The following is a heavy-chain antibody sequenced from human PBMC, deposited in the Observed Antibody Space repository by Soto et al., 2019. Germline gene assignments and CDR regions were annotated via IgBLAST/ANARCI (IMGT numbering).Heavy chain of an antibody. Sequence: GGSLRLSCAASGFTFSSYGMHWVRQAPGKGLEWVAVISYDGSNKYYADSVKGRFTISRDNSKNTLYLQMNSLRAEDTAVYYCAALIVVVMYPDYWGQGTLVTVSS. CDR2: ISYDGSNK. CDR3: AALIVVVMYPDY. D-gene: IGHD3-22*01. CDR1: GFTFSSYG. J-gene: IGHJ4*02. V-gene: IGHV3-30*03.